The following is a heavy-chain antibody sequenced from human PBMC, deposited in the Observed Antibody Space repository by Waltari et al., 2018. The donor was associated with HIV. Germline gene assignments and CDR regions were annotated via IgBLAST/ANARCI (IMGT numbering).Heavy chain of an antibody. Sequence: QVQLVQSGAEVKKPGSSVKVSCKASGGTFSSYGINWVRQAPGQGLEWMGRVIPVLGIANYARQFQGRVTITADRSTSTAYMELSGLKSGDTAVYFCAAADVVGIKEADLSHWGQGTLVTVSS. V-gene: IGHV1-69*04. CDR3: AAADVVGIKEADLSH. J-gene: IGHJ4*02. CDR1: GGTFSSYG. D-gene: IGHD2-15*01. CDR2: VIPVLGIA.